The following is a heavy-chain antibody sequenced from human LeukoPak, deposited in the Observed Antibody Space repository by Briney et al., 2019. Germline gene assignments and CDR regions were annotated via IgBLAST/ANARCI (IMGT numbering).Heavy chain of an antibody. CDR1: GGSISSGSYY. Sequence: SETLSLTCTVSGGSISSGSYYWSWIRQPAGKGLEWIGRIYTSGSTNYNPSLKSRVTISVDTSKNQFSLKLSSVTAADTAVYYCAGDIVVVPAAIPFQHWGQGTLVTVSS. CDR3: AGDIVVVPAAIPFQH. J-gene: IGHJ1*01. CDR2: IYTSGST. V-gene: IGHV4-61*02. D-gene: IGHD2-2*01.